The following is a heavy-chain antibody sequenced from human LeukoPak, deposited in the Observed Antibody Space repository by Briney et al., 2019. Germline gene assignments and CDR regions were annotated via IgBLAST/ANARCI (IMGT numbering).Heavy chain of an antibody. CDR1: GGSISSFY. CDR2: IYSGVTT. Sequence: SETLSLTCTVSGGSISSFYWNWIRQPAGKGLEWIGRIYSGVTTIYNPSLKSRVTMTVDTSKNQFSLKLNSVTAADTAVYYCARSGGFTLVRGAVNNWFDPWGQGTLVTVSS. J-gene: IGHJ5*02. CDR3: ARSGGFTLVRGAVNNWFDP. V-gene: IGHV4-4*07. D-gene: IGHD3-10*01.